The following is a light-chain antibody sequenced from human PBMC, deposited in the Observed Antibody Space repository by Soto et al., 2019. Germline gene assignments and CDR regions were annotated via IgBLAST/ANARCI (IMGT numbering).Light chain of an antibody. J-gene: IGKJ5*01. CDR2: DAS. CDR1: QSISTY. V-gene: IGKV1-5*01. CDR3: QHYYSYPIT. Sequence: DIQMTQSPSTLSASVGDRVTITCRASQSISTYLTWYQQKPGKAPKLLIYDASSLKSGVPSRFSGSGSGTEFTLTISSLQPDDFATYYCQHYYSYPITFGQGTRLENK.